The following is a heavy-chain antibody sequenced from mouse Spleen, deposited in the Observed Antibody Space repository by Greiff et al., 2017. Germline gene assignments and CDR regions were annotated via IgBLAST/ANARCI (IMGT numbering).Heavy chain of an antibody. J-gene: IGHJ4*01. CDR1: GFTFSSYA. CDR3: ARHPPLLPGDY. V-gene: IGHV5-9-4*01. Sequence: EVKLVESGGGLVKPGGSLKLSCAASGFTFSSYAMSWVRQSPEKRLEWVAEISSGGSYTYYPDTVTGRFTISRDNAKNTLYLEMSSLRSEDTAMYYCARHPPLLPGDYWGQGTSVTVSS. CDR2: ISSGGSYT. D-gene: IGHD2-10*01.